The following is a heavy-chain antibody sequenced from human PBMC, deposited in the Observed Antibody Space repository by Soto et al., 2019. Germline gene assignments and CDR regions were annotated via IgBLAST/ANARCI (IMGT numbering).Heavy chain of an antibody. Sequence: QVQLVQAGAEVKKPGSSVQVSCKASGGTFSSYAISWVRQAPGQGLEWMGGIIPIFGTANYAQKFQGIVMSTADDSTSTAYMELSSLRSEDTAVYYCARAERSNPHDYYYSGMDVWGQGTTVTVSS. CDR1: GGTFSSYA. CDR2: IIPIFGTA. CDR3: ARAERSNPHDYYYSGMDV. V-gene: IGHV1-69*01. J-gene: IGHJ6*02.